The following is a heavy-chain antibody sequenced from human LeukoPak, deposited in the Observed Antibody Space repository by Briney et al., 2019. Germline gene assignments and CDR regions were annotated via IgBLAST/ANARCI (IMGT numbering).Heavy chain of an antibody. CDR3: AKRKYYYDSSGYYYDAFDM. J-gene: IGHJ3*02. D-gene: IGHD3-22*01. V-gene: IGHV3-23*01. CDR2: ISGSGGST. Sequence: GGSLRLSCAASGFTFSTYAMNWVRQAPGKGLEWVSAISGSGGSTYYADSVKGRFTISRDNSKNTLYLQMNSLRAEDTAVYYCAKRKYYYDSSGYYYDAFDMWGQGTRVSVSS. CDR1: GFTFSTYA.